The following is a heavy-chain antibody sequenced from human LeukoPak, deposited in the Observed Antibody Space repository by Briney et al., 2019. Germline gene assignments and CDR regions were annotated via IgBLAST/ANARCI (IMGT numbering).Heavy chain of an antibody. Sequence: ASVKVSCKAPGYTFTGYYMHWVRQAPGQGLEWMGWINPNSGGTNYAQKFQGRVTMTRDTSISTAYMELSRLRSDDTAVYYCAREEYHCSSTSCYRSNDYWGQGTLVTVSS. CDR3: AREEYHCSSTSCYRSNDY. CDR1: GYTFTGYY. CDR2: INPNSGGT. J-gene: IGHJ4*02. D-gene: IGHD2-2*02. V-gene: IGHV1-2*02.